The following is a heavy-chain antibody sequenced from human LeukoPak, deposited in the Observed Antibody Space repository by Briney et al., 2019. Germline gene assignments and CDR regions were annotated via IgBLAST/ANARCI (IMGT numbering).Heavy chain of an antibody. V-gene: IGHV4-4*07. CDR1: GVSISSYY. CDR2: MYASGST. D-gene: IGHD6-13*01. Sequence: LTCTVSGVSISSYYWSWIRQPAGKGLEWIGRMYASGSTQYNPSLKSRVTMSVDTSKHQFYLKLTSVTAADTAVYYCARDEIAYSNDYWGQGTLVTVSS. J-gene: IGHJ4*02. CDR3: ARDEIAYSNDY.